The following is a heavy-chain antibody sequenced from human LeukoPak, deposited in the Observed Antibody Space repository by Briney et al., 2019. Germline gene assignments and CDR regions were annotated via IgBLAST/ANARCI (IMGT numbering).Heavy chain of an antibody. D-gene: IGHD1-26*01. V-gene: IGHV1-69*13. CDR3: ARDPGRWESTYYFDY. Sequence: SVKVSCKASGGTFSSYAISWVRQAPGQGLEWMGGIIPIFGTANYAQKFQGRVTITADESTSTAYMELSSLRSEDTAVYYCARDPGRWESTYYFDYWGQGTLVTVSS. CDR1: GGTFSSYA. J-gene: IGHJ4*02. CDR2: IIPIFGTA.